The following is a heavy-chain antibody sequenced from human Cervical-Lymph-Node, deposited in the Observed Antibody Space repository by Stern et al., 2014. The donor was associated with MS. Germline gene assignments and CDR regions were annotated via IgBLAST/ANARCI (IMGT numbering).Heavy chain of an antibody. CDR2: IYPGDSET. CDR1: GYKFSIYR. J-gene: IGHJ4*02. CDR3: ARQTTAWASDV. D-gene: IGHD1-14*01. Sequence: EVQLVESGAELIRPGASLKISCKGSGYKFSIYRIAWVRQMPGKGLEWMGIIYPGDSETRYSPSFQGQVTMSADKSTSTAYLQWSSLNASDTAMYFCARQTTAWASDVWGQGTLVTVSS. V-gene: IGHV5-51*01.